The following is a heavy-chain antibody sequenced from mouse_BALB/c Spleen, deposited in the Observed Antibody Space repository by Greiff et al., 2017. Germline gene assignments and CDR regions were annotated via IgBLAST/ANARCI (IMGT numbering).Heavy chain of an antibody. J-gene: IGHJ2*01. CDR3: ARGAFYYRYDY. CDR2: IDPENGNT. D-gene: IGHD2-14*01. V-gene: IGHV14-1*02. CDR1: GFNIKDYY. Sequence: EVQLVESGAELVRPGALVKLSCKASGFNIKDYYMHWVKQRPEQGLEWIGWIDPENGNTIYDPKFQGKASITADTSSNTAYLQLSSLTSEDTAVYYCARGAFYYRYDYWGQGTTLTVSS.